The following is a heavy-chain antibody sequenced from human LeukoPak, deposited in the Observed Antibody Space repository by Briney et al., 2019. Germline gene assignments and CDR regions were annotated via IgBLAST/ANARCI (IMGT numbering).Heavy chain of an antibody. CDR1: GFTFSSYW. D-gene: IGHD1-26*01. J-gene: IGHJ6*02. CDR3: ARDRDSGTYYYGMDV. Sequence: GGSLRLSCAASGFTFSSYWMSWVRQAPGKGLEWVANIKQDGSEKYYVDSVKGRFTISRGNAKNSLYLQMNSLRAEDTAVYYCARDRDSGTYYYGMDVWGQGTTVTVSS. V-gene: IGHV3-7*01. CDR2: IKQDGSEK.